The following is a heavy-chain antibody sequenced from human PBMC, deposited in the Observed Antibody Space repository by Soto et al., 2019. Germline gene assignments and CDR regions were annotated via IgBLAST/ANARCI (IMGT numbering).Heavy chain of an antibody. CDR3: ARPRTTGTTHFDY. CDR2: IYPGDSDT. D-gene: IGHD1-1*01. V-gene: IGHV5-51*01. J-gene: IGHJ4*02. CDR1: GYSFTNYW. Sequence: GESLKISCQGSGYSFTNYWIVWVRQMPGKGLEWMGIIYPGDSDTRYSPSFQGQVTISADKSINTAYLQWSSLKASDTAMYYCARPRTTGTTHFDYWGQGTPVTVSS.